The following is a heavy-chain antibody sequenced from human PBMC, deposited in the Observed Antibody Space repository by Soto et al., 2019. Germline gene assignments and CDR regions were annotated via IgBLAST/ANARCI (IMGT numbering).Heavy chain of an antibody. CDR3: ATWAPGLFVVVVAATNGFDY. CDR2: FDPEDGET. CDR1: GYTLTELS. V-gene: IGHV1-24*01. J-gene: IGHJ4*02. Sequence: GASVKVSCKVSGYTLTELSMHWVRQAPGKGLEWMGGFDPEDGETIYAQKFQGRVTMTEDTSTDTAYMELSSLRSEDTAVYYCATWAPGLFVVVVAATNGFDYWGQGALVTVSS. D-gene: IGHD2-15*01.